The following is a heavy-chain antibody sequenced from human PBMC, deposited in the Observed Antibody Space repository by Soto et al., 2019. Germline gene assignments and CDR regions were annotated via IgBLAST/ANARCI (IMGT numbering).Heavy chain of an antibody. J-gene: IGHJ4*02. CDR2: IIPIFNST. CDR1: GSRFSNYV. V-gene: IGHV1-69*06. CDR3: AREGRGKKAGYNGLVSLGY. Sequence: QVQLVQSGAEVKTPGSSLKVSCKVSGSRFSNYVISWGRQAPGHGLEWLGRIIPIFNSTKYAQNFQGRVTITADKSTSTASLELSSLRSDDTAVYYCAREGRGKKAGYNGLVSLGYWGQGTLVTVSS. D-gene: IGHD2-2*02.